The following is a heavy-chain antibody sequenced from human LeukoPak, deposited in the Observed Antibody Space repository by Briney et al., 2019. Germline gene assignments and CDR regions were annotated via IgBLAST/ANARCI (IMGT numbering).Heavy chain of an antibody. CDR2: IIPIFGTA. CDR3: ARVRSDRFLEWTYFDY. D-gene: IGHD3-3*01. J-gene: IGHJ4*02. CDR1: GGTFSSYA. Sequence: ASVKVSCKASGGTFSSYAISWVRQAPGQGLEWMGGIIPIFGTANYAQKFQGRVTITADKSTSTAYMELSSLRSEDTAVYYCARVRSDRFLEWTYFDYWGQGTLVTVSS. V-gene: IGHV1-69*06.